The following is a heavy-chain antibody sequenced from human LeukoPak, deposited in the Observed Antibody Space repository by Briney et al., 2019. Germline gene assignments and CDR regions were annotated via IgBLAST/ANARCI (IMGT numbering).Heavy chain of an antibody. Sequence: GASVKVSCKASGGTFSSYAISWVRQAPGQGLEWMGRIIPILGIANYAQKFPGRVTITADKSTSTAYMELSSLRSEDTAVYYCAREGMVQGVIYYWGQGTLVTVSS. CDR3: AREGMVQGVIYY. CDR1: GGTFSSYA. J-gene: IGHJ4*02. D-gene: IGHD3-10*01. V-gene: IGHV1-69*04. CDR2: IIPILGIA.